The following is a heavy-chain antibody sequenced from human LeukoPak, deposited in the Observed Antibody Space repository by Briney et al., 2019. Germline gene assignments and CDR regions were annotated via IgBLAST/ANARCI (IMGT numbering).Heavy chain of an antibody. CDR2: ITGSGDNT. CDR3: AKMGGYFDY. J-gene: IGHJ4*02. Sequence: PGGSLTLSCAASGFTFSNSGMSWVRQAPGKGLEWVSAITGSGDNTYYADSVKGRFTISRDNSKNTLYLQMSSLRAEDTAVYYCAKMGGYFDYWGQGTLVTVSS. D-gene: IGHD3-16*01. V-gene: IGHV3-23*01. CDR1: GFTFSNSG.